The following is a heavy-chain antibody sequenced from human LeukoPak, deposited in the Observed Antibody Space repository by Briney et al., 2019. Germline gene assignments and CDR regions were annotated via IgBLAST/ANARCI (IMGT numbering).Heavy chain of an antibody. CDR2: ISSSSSYI. D-gene: IGHD3-10*01. CDR1: GFTFSSYS. Sequence: GGSLRLSCAASGFTFSSYSMNWVRQAPGKGLEWVSSISSSSSYIYYADSVKGQFTISRDNAKNSLYLQMNSLRAEDTAVYYCARDSGSSTYYYGSGSYLDWGQGTLVTVSS. CDR3: ARDSGSSTYYYGSGSYLD. V-gene: IGHV3-21*01. J-gene: IGHJ4*02.